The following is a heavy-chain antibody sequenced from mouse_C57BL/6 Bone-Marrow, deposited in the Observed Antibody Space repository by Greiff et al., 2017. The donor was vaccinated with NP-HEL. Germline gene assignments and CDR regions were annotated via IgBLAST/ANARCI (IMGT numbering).Heavy chain of an antibody. D-gene: IGHD1-1*01. CDR3: ANLYYYGSRGAY. V-gene: IGHV1-81*01. J-gene: IGHJ3*01. Sequence: VKLQQSGAELARPGASVELSCKASGYTFTSYGISWVKQRTGQGLEWIGEIYPRSGNTYYNEKFKGKATLTADKSSSTAYMELRSLTSEDSAVYFCANLYYYGSRGAYWGQGTLVTVSA. CDR1: GYTFTSYG. CDR2: IYPRSGNT.